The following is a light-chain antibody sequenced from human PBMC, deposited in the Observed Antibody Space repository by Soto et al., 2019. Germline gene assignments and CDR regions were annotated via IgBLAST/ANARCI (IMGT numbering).Light chain of an antibody. J-gene: IGKJ2*01. CDR2: DAS. CDR1: RSIISDF. V-gene: IGKV3-20*01. Sequence: EIVLTQSPGTLSQSPGETASLSCGASRSIISDFLAWYQQKGGQPPRLLIYDASKRATGIPARFSGSGSGTAFTLTISRVEPEDSAVYYCQQTYHSPRTFGQGTRLEIK. CDR3: QQTYHSPRT.